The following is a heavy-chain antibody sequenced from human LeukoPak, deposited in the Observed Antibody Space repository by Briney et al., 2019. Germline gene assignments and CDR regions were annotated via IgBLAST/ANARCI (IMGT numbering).Heavy chain of an antibody. CDR1: GFTFSSYS. CDR3: ARAASDSSSYVFDY. D-gene: IGHD3-22*01. CDR2: ISRSSSYI. J-gene: IGHJ4*02. V-gene: IGHV3-21*01. Sequence: GGSLRLSCAASGFTFSSYSMNWVRQAPGKGLEWVSSISRSSSYIYYADSVKGRFTISRDNAKNSLYLQMNSLRAEDTAVYYCARAASDSSSYVFDYWGQGTLVTVSS.